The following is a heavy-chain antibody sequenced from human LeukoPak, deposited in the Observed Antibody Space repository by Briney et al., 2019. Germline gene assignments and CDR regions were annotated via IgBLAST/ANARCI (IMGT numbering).Heavy chain of an antibody. V-gene: IGHV3-30-3*01. Sequence: GGSLRLSCAASGFTFSSYAMHWVRQAPGKGLEWVAVISYDGSNKYYADSVKGRFTISRDNSKNTLYLQMNSLRAEDTAVYYCARDYRDLGYCSGGSCYYYYYGMDVWGQGTTVTVSS. CDR1: GFTFSSYA. CDR3: ARDYRDLGYCSGGSCYYYYYGMDV. D-gene: IGHD2-15*01. J-gene: IGHJ6*02. CDR2: ISYDGSNK.